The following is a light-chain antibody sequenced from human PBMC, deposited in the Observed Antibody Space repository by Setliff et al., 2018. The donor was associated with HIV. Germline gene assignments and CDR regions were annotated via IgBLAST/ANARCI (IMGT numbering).Light chain of an antibody. Sequence: QSALTQPASVSGSPGQSITISCTGTSSDVGGYSFVSWYLQHPGKAPKLMIYDVSNRPSGVSNRFSGSKSGNTASLTVSGLQAKDEADYYCSPYTSRSTWVFGGGTKVTVL. CDR1: SSDVGGYSF. CDR3: SPYTSRSTWV. CDR2: DVS. J-gene: IGLJ3*02. V-gene: IGLV2-14*03.